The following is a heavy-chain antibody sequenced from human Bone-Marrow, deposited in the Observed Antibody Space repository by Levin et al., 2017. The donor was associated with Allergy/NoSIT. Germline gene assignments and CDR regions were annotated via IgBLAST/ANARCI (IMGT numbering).Heavy chain of an antibody. D-gene: IGHD1-7*01. CDR3: ILVVRGELQADYYYDMDV. Sequence: GESLKISCATSGFTFTYAWMNWVRQPPGKGLEWVGRIKSNADGATTDYAAPVKGRFIISRDDSKNTLYLQMNSLKTEDTAVYYCILVVRGELQADYYYDMDVWGQGTTVTVSS. CDR2: IKSNADGATT. J-gene: IGHJ6*02. V-gene: IGHV3-15*01. CDR1: GFTFTYAW.